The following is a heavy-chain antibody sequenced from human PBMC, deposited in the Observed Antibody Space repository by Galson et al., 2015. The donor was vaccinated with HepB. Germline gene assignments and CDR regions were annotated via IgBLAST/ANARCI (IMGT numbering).Heavy chain of an antibody. J-gene: IGHJ3*02. CDR2: IIPIFGTA. D-gene: IGHD5-24*01. CDR3: ARGGMATDWFYRFDI. CDR1: GGTFSSYA. Sequence: SVTVSCKASGGTFSSYAISWVRQAPGQGLEWMGGIIPIFGTANYAQKFQGRVTITADESLSTAYMELTSLRSEDTAVYYCARGGMATDWFYRFDIWGQGTMVAVSS. V-gene: IGHV1-69*13.